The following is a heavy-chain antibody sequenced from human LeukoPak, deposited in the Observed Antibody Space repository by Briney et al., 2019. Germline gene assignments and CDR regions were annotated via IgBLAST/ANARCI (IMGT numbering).Heavy chain of an antibody. J-gene: IGHJ4*02. V-gene: IGHV4-34*01. CDR2: INHSGRT. CDR3: ANSYGSGSRFDF. Sequence: PSETLSLTCAVYGGSFSGYYWSWIRQPPGKGLEWIGEINHSGRTNYNSSLKSRVTISVDTSKNQFSLKLSSVSAADTAVYYCANSYGSGSRFDFWGQGTLVTVSS. CDR1: GGSFSGYY. D-gene: IGHD3-10*01.